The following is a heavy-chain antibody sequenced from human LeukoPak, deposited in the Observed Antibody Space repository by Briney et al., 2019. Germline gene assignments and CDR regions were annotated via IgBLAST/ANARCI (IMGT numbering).Heavy chain of an antibody. Sequence: ASVKVSCKSSGYTFTGYQIHWVRQAPGQGLKWMGWINPNSGATNYAQEFQGRVTMTRDTSIGTAYMELSRLRSDDTAVYYCARDYYGSGSYSTDYWGQGTLVTVSS. CDR3: ARDYYGSGSYSTDY. V-gene: IGHV1-2*02. CDR2: INPNSGAT. CDR1: GYTFTGYQ. J-gene: IGHJ4*02. D-gene: IGHD3-10*01.